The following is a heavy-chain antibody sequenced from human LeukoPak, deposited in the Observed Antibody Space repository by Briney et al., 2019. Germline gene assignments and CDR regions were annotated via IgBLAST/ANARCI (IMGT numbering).Heavy chain of an antibody. CDR1: GGSISSYY. CDR2: IYYSGST. Sequence: PSETLSLTCTVSGGSISSYYWSWIRQPPGKGLEWIGYIYYSGSTNYNPSLKSRVTISVDTSKNQFSLKLSSVTAADTAVYYCARQAPLVVVPAAIGNGWFDPWGQGTLVTVSS. CDR3: ARQAPLVVVPAAIGNGWFDP. D-gene: IGHD2-2*01. V-gene: IGHV4-59*08. J-gene: IGHJ5*02.